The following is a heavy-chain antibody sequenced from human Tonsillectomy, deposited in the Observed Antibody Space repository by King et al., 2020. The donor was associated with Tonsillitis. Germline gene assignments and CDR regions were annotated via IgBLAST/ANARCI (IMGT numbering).Heavy chain of an antibody. CDR1: GFTFSSYA. CDR2: ISYDGSNK. J-gene: IGHJ5*02. D-gene: IGHD3-3*01. CDR3: AGFLEWLLSPPRGHWFDP. V-gene: IGHV3-30*04. Sequence: VQLVQSGGGVVQPGRSLRLSCAASGFTFSSYAMHWVRQAPGKGLEWVAVISYDGSNKYYADSVKGRFTISRDNSKNTLYLQMNSLRAEDTAVYYCAGFLEWLLSPPRGHWFDPWGQGTLVTVSS.